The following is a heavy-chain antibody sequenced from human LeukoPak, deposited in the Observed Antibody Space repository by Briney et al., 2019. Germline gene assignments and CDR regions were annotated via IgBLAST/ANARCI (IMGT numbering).Heavy chain of an antibody. Sequence: GASVKVSCKASGYTFTSSGISWVRQAPGQGLEWMGWINAYNGNTNYEQKLQGRVTMTTDTSTSTAYMELRSLRSDDTAVYYCARTTNSYYYYYYIDVWGKGTTVTASS. CDR3: ARTTNSYYYYYYIDV. V-gene: IGHV1-18*01. J-gene: IGHJ6*03. D-gene: IGHD1-26*01. CDR1: GYTFTSSG. CDR2: INAYNGNT.